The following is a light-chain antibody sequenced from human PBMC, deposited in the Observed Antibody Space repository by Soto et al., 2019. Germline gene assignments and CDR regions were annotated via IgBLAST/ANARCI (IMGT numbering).Light chain of an antibody. V-gene: IGKV3-15*01. CDR3: QQFTNWPYT. J-gene: IGKJ2*01. CDR2: GAS. Sequence: IVMMQSPATLSVSPRARATLSCRASQALGTNLAWYQHKPGQAPRLLIYGASTRATGVPVRFSGSGSETEFTLTISSLQSDDLAVYYCQQFTNWPYTFGQGTTLE. CDR1: QALGTN.